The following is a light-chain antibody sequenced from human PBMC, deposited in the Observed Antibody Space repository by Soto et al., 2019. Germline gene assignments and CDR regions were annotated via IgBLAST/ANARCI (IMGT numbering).Light chain of an antibody. V-gene: IGLV2-14*01. CDR2: DVT. CDR3: VSFTSSTTYV. Sequence: SVLAQPASVSDSPGQSITISCTGTSSDVGGSNHVSWYQQHPGKAPKLMIYDVTNRPSGVSHRFSGSKSGSTASLIISGLQAEDEADYYCVSFTSSTTYVFGTGTKV. J-gene: IGLJ1*01. CDR1: SSDVGGSNH.